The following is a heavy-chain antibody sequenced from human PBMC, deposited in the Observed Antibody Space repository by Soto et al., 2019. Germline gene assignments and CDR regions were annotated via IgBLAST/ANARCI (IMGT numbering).Heavy chain of an antibody. V-gene: IGHV3-9*01. Sequence: GGSLRLSCAASGFTFDDYAMHWVRQAPGKGLEWVSGISWNSGSIGYADSVKGRFTISRDNAKNSLYLQMNSLRAEDTALYYCAKDNVYDFWSGQGDNWFDPWGQGTLVTVSS. CDR3: AKDNVYDFWSGQGDNWFDP. J-gene: IGHJ5*02. CDR2: ISWNSGSI. CDR1: GFTFDDYA. D-gene: IGHD3-3*01.